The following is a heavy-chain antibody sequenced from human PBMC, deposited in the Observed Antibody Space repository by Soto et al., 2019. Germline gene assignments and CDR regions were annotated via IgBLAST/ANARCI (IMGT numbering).Heavy chain of an antibody. CDR1: GFTFSSYA. CDR2: ISGSGGST. V-gene: IGHV3-23*01. CDR3: AKVIDDYGDYFYFDY. D-gene: IGHD4-17*01. Sequence: GGSLRLSCAASGFTFSSYAMSWVRQAPGKGLEWVSAISGSGGSTYYADSVKGRFTISRDNSKNTLYLQMNSLRAEDTAVYYCAKVIDDYGDYFYFDYWGQGTLVTVSS. J-gene: IGHJ4*02.